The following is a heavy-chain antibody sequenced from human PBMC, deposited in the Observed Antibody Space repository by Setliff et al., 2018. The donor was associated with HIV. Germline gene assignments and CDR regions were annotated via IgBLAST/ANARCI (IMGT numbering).Heavy chain of an antibody. Sequence: SVKVSCKASGGTFSSYAISWVRQAPGQGLEWMGGIIPIFGTANYAQKFQGRVTITADESTSTAYMELSSLRSEDTAVYYCAREDKGYYGSGLGWAQGTLVTVSS. CDR3: AREDKGYYGSGLG. V-gene: IGHV1-69*13. CDR2: IIPIFGTA. J-gene: IGHJ4*02. D-gene: IGHD3-10*01. CDR1: GGTFSSYA.